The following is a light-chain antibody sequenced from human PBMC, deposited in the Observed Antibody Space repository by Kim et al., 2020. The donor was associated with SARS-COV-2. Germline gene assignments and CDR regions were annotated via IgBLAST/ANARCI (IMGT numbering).Light chain of an antibody. V-gene: IGKV1-5*01. Sequence: ASVGDRVTLPCRASQSIGGCLAWYQQKPGKAPKLLIYDASSVESGVPSRFSGSGSGTEFTLTISSLQPDDSATYYCQHHSTYPITFGQGTRLEIK. CDR1: QSIGGC. CDR3: QHHSTYPIT. J-gene: IGKJ5*01. CDR2: DAS.